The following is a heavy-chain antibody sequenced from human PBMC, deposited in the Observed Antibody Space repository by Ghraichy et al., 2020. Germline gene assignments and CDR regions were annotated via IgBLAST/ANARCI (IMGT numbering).Heavy chain of an antibody. Sequence: SETLSLTCAVSGDSISSPYWWTWVRQPPGKGLGWLGEMYHSGGTNYNPSLKGRVTISVAKSRNQFSLKLTSVTAAASAVYYCARLHYTDSGRHVLMDVWGQGTTVTVSS. D-gene: IGHD3-10*01. J-gene: IGHJ6*02. CDR3: ARLHYTDSGRHVLMDV. CDR2: MYHSGGT. V-gene: IGHV4-4*02. CDR1: GDSISSPYW.